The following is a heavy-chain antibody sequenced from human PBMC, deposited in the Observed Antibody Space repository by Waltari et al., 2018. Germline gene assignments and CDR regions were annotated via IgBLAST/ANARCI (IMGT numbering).Heavy chain of an antibody. V-gene: IGHV1-69*15. D-gene: IGHD3-10*01. CDR1: GGTFSSYA. J-gene: IGHJ4*02. Sequence: QVQLVQSGAEVKKPGSSVKVSCKASGGTFSSYAISWVRQAPGQGLEWMGRISPIFGTANYAKKFQGRVTITADESTSTAYMELSSLRSEDTAVYYCARVYYYGSGSYYTDYWGQGTLVTVSS. CDR2: ISPIFGTA. CDR3: ARVYYYGSGSYYTDY.